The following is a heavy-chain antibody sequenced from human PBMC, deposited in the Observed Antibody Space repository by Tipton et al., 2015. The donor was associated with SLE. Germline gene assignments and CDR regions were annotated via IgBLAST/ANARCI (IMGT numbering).Heavy chain of an antibody. CDR3: ARWPSIAVAGSLDAFDI. CDR2: IKQDGSEK. J-gene: IGHJ3*02. Sequence: GSLRLSCAASGFTFSSYWMSWVRQAPGKGLEWVANIKQDGSEKYYVDSVKGRFTIPRDNAKNSLYLQMNSLRAEDTAVYYCARWPSIAVAGSLDAFDIWGQGTMVTVSS. CDR1: GFTFSSYW. D-gene: IGHD6-19*01. V-gene: IGHV3-7*05.